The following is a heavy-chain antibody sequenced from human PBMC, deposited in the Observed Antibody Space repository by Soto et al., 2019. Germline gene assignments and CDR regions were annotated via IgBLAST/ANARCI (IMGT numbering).Heavy chain of an antibody. D-gene: IGHD4-17*01. V-gene: IGHV3-48*02. CDR1: GFTFSSYW. CDR2: ISSSSSTI. CDR3: ARDEVRLRENGAPKGMRYYGMDV. Sequence: PGGSLRLSCAASGFTFSSYWMHWVRQAPGKGLVWVSYISSSSSTIYYADSVKGRFTISRDNAKNSLYLQMNSLRDEDTAVYYCARDEVRLRENGAPKGMRYYGMDVWGQGTTVTVSS. J-gene: IGHJ6*02.